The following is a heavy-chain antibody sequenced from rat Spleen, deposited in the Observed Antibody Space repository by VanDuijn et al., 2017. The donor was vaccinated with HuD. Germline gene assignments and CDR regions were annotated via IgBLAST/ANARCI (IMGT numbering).Heavy chain of an antibody. D-gene: IGHD1-1*01. CDR3: AKAPYYYPYYFDY. J-gene: IGHJ2*01. Sequence: EVQLVESGGVLVQPGRSLKLSCAASGFTYSNYVMVWVRQAPTKGLEWVASISTGGGNTYYRDSVKGRFTISRDNAKNTLYLQMDSLRSEDTATYYCAKAPYYYPYYFDYWGQGVMVTVSS. CDR1: GFTYSNYV. V-gene: IGHV5S13*01. CDR2: ISTGGGNT.